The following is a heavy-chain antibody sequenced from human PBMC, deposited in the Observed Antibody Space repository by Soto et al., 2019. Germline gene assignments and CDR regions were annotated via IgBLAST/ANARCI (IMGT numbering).Heavy chain of an antibody. V-gene: IGHV4-61*01. CDR1: GGSVGSGYYY. J-gene: IGHJ4*02. Sequence: PSETLSLTCTVSGGSVGSGYYYWSWIRQPPGKGLEWIGNIFYSANTKYNPSLQSRVTISKDTSKNQFSLTLSSVTAADTAVYYCAREGCSGGTCHSGYNLGIDYWGQGSLVTVS. CDR2: IFYSANT. D-gene: IGHD2-15*01. CDR3: AREGCSGGTCHSGYNLGIDY.